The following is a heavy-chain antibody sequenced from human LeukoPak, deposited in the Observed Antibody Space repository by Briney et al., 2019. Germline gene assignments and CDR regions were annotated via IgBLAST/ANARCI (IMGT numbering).Heavy chain of an antibody. Sequence: SETLSLTCTVSGGSISSNYWSWIRQPPGKGLEWIGYIYHSGSTNYNPSLKSRVTISVDTSKNQFSLMLSSATAADTAVYYCARYSAPVTSIDYWGQGTLVTVSS. V-gene: IGHV4-59*01. CDR2: IYHSGST. J-gene: IGHJ4*02. CDR1: GGSISSNY. D-gene: IGHD2-21*02. CDR3: ARYSAPVTSIDY.